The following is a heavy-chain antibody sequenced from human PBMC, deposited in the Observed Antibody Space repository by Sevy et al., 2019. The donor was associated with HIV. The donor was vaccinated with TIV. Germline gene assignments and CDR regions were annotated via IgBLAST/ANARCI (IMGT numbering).Heavy chain of an antibody. CDR3: ARAPSGSQGPGQYFHH. D-gene: IGHD1-26*01. J-gene: IGHJ1*01. V-gene: IGHV1-18*01. CDR2: ITPNNGNT. CDR1: GYTFTNYH. Sequence: ASVKVSCKASGYTFTNYHITWVRQAPGQGLEWMGWITPNNGNTEYVQRLQGRVTMTTDTSTSTAYMELRNLKSGDTAVYYCARAPSGSQGPGQYFHHWGQGTLVTVSS.